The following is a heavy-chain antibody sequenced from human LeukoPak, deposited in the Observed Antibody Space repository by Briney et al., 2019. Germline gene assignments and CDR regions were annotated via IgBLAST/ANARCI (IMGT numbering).Heavy chain of an antibody. CDR2: ISGSGTTI. CDR3: ARDSNAYGYYYMDV. Sequence: GGSLRLSCAASGFTFSSYGMSWVRQAPGKGLEWVSYISGSGTTIYYADSVKGRLTISRDNAENSLYLQMNSLRAEDTAVYYCARDSNAYGYYYMDVWGKGTTVTVSS. J-gene: IGHJ6*03. CDR1: GFTFSSYG. D-gene: IGHD4-11*01. V-gene: IGHV3-48*01.